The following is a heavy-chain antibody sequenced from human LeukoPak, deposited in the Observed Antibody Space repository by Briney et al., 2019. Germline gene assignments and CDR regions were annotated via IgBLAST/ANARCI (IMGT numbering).Heavy chain of an antibody. CDR1: GFTFSSYG. V-gene: IGHV3-23*01. CDR2: ISASGGST. CDR3: AKVGGVSSGYRGNFDY. D-gene: IGHD3-22*01. J-gene: IGHJ4*02. Sequence: PGRSLRLSCAASGFTFSSYGMHWVRQAPGKGLEWVSGISASGGSTYNADSVKDRFTISRDNSKNMLYLQMNSLRAEDTAIYYCAKVGGVSSGYRGNFDYWGQGTLVTVSS.